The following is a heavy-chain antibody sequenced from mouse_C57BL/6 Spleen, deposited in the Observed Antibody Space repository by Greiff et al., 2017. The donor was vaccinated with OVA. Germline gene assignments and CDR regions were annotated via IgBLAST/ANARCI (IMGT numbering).Heavy chain of an antibody. CDR2: ISSGGSYT. V-gene: IGHV5-6*01. CDR3: ARHGGYSNSFAY. CDR1: GFTFSSYG. D-gene: IGHD2-5*01. Sequence: EVKLVDSGGDLVKPGGSLKLSCAASGFTFSSYGMSWVRQTPDKRLEWVATISSGGSYTYYPDSVKGRFTISRDNAKNTLYLQMSSLKSEDTAMYYCARHGGYSNSFAYWGQGTLVTVSA. J-gene: IGHJ3*01.